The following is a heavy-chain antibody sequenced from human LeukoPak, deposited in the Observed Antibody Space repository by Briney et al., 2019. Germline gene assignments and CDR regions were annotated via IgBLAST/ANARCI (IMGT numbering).Heavy chain of an antibody. V-gene: IGHV1-18*01. CDR3: ARSDFGGAADY. Sequence: GASVKVSCKASGYTFTTYGISWVRQAPGQGLEWMGWISGYNGNANYAQKLQGRVTMTTDTSTSTAFMELRSLRSDDTAIYYCARSDFGGAADYWGQGTLVTVS. CDR1: GYTFTTYG. CDR2: ISGYNGNA. J-gene: IGHJ4*02. D-gene: IGHD4-23*01.